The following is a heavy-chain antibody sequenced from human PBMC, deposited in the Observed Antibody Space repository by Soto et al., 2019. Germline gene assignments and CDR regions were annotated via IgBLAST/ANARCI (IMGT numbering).Heavy chain of an antibody. V-gene: IGHV1-69*08. CDR1: GGTFSTYT. Sequence: QVQLVQSGAEVKKPGSSVKVSCKASGGTFSTYTITWVRQAPGQGLEWMGRIIPIIGIINYAQKFQGRVTITAAXXXGXXDMELTRLRYDETAVYYCAGDPDSHYNDSHASSYPWGQGTLVTVSS. J-gene: IGHJ5*02. CDR3: AGDPDSHYNDSHASSYP. CDR2: IIPIIGII. D-gene: IGHD3-22*01.